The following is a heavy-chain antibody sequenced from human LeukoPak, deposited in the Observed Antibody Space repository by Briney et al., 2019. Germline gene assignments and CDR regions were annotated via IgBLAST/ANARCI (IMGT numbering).Heavy chain of an antibody. J-gene: IGHJ4*02. V-gene: IGHV3-30-3*01. CDR3: AKDKGYCSGGSCYGGGD. CDR2: ISYDGSNK. Sequence: GRSLRLSCAASGFTFSSYAMHWVRQAPGKGLEWVAVISYDGSNKYYADSVKGRFTISRDNSKNTLYLQMNSLRAEDTAVYYCAKDKGYCSGGSCYGGGDWGQGTLVTVSS. CDR1: GFTFSSYA. D-gene: IGHD2-15*01.